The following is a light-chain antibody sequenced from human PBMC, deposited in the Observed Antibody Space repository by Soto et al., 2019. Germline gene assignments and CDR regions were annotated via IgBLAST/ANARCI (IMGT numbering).Light chain of an antibody. V-gene: IGLV2-8*01. Sequence: QSALTQPPSASGSPGQSVTISCTGTSSDVGGYNYVSWYQHHPGKAPKLMIYEVTKRPSGVPDRFSGSKSGNTASLTVSGLLAEDEADYYCASYAGSNQVVGTGTKLTVL. J-gene: IGLJ1*01. CDR1: SSDVGGYNY. CDR3: ASYAGSNQV. CDR2: EVT.